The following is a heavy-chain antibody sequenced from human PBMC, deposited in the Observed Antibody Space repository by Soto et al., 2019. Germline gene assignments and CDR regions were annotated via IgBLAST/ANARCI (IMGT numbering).Heavy chain of an antibody. Sequence: QMQLVQSGAEVKKPGSSVKVSCKASGGTFSSYAISWVRQAPGQGLEWMGGIIPIFGTANYAQKFQGRVTITADESTSTAYMELSSLRSEDTAVYYCARGVGRGYCSSTSCYLGESDVWGQGTTVTVSS. CDR3: ARGVGRGYCSSTSCYLGESDV. D-gene: IGHD2-2*01. V-gene: IGHV1-69*01. J-gene: IGHJ6*02. CDR1: GGTFSSYA. CDR2: IIPIFGTA.